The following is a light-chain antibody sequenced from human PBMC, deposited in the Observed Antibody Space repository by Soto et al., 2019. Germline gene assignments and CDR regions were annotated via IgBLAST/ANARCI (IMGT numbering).Light chain of an antibody. Sequence: QPVLTQSSSASASLGSSVKLTCTLSSGHSSYIIAWHQQQPGKAPRYLMKLEGSGSYNKGSGVPDRFSGSSSGADRYLTISNLQFEDEADYYCETWDSTNVVFGGGTKLTVL. V-gene: IGLV4-60*02. CDR1: SGHSSYI. J-gene: IGLJ2*01. CDR3: ETWDSTNVV. CDR2: LEGSGSY.